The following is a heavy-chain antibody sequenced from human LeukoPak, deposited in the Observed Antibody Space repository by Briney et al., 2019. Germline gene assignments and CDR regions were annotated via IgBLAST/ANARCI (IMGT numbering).Heavy chain of an antibody. J-gene: IGHJ3*02. CDR1: GYTFIKHY. D-gene: IGHD1-26*01. V-gene: IGHV1-46*01. CDR3: ARETAGATTQESLDI. Sequence: ASVTVSFKSSGYTFIKHYLHWVRQAPGQGLAWMGVINSSDGSTTYAQKFQGRVTMTRDTSTITVYMELSSLRSEDTAVYYCARETAGATTQESLDIWGQGTMVTVSS. CDR2: INSSDGST.